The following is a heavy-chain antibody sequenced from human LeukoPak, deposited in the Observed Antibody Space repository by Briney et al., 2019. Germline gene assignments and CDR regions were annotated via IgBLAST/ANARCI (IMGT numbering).Heavy chain of an antibody. CDR2: MNPNNGNT. J-gene: IGHJ4*02. V-gene: IGHV1-8*01. Sequence: ASVKVSCKASGYTFTSYDIHWVRQATGQGLEWMGWMNPNNGNTGYAQKFQGRVTMTRNTSISTAYMELSSLRSEDTAVYYCAREGRNSGWYYFDYWGQGTLVTVSS. D-gene: IGHD6-19*01. CDR1: GYTFTSYD. CDR3: AREGRNSGWYYFDY.